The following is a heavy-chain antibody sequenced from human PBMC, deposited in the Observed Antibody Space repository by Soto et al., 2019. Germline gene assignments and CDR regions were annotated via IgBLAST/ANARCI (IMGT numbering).Heavy chain of an antibody. Sequence: GSLRLSCAASGFTFSSYSMNWVRQAPGKGLEWVSYISSSSSTIYYADSVKGRFTISRDNAKNSLYLQMNSLRDEDTAVYYCARVRYEVGYYGMDVWGQGTTVTVSS. J-gene: IGHJ6*02. V-gene: IGHV3-48*02. CDR3: ARVRYEVGYYGMDV. D-gene: IGHD1-20*01. CDR1: GFTFSSYS. CDR2: ISSSSSTI.